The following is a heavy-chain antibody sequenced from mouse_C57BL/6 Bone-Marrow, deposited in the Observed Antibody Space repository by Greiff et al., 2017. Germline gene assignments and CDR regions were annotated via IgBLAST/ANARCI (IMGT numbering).Heavy chain of an antibody. D-gene: IGHD2-1*01. CDR3: ALLRGFAY. J-gene: IGHJ3*01. CDR2: IYPRDGST. CDR1: GYTFTSYD. V-gene: IGHV1-85*01. Sequence: VQLQQPGPELVKPGASVKLSCKASGYTFTSYDINWVKQRPGQGLEWIGWIYPRDGSTKYDEKFKGKATLTVDTSSSTAYMELHSLTSEDAAVYFCALLRGFAYWGQGTLVTVSA.